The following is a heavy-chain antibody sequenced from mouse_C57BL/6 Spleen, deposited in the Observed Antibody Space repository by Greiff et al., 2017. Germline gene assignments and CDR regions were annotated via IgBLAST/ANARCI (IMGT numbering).Heavy chain of an antibody. CDR3: ARGSNYNYAMDY. J-gene: IGHJ4*01. CDR2: INPSTGGT. D-gene: IGHD2-5*01. CDR1: GYSFTGYY. V-gene: IGHV1-42*01. Sequence: VQLQQSGPELVKPGASVKISCKASGYSFTGYYMNWVKQSPEKSLEWIGEINPSTGGTTYNQKFKAKATLTVDKSSSTAYMQLKSLTSEDSAVYYCARGSNYNYAMDYWGQGTSVTVSS.